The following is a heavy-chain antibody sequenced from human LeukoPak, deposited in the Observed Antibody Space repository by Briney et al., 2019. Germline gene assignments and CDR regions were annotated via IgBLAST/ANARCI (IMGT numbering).Heavy chain of an antibody. Sequence: MPGGSLRLSCAASSFTVSTYSMNWVRQAPGKGLEWVSSISSSSSYIYHADSVKGRFTISRGNAKNSLYLQMNSLRAEDTAIYYCAGGRPPPNWNHYYGMDVWGKGTTVTVSS. CDR1: SFTVSTYS. D-gene: IGHD1-20*01. CDR2: ISSSSSYI. CDR3: AGGRPPPNWNHYYGMDV. V-gene: IGHV3-21*01. J-gene: IGHJ6*04.